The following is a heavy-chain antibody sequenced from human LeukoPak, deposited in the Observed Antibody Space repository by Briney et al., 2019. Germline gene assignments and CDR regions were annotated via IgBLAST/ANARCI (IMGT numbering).Heavy chain of an antibody. Sequence: SVKVSCKASGGTFSSYAISWVPQAPGQGLEWMGRIIPIFGTANYAQKFQGRVTITTDESTSTAYMELSSLRSEDTAVYFCASSSGWNYFDYWGQGTLVTVSS. D-gene: IGHD6-19*01. J-gene: IGHJ4*02. CDR2: IIPIFGTA. CDR3: ASSSGWNYFDY. V-gene: IGHV1-69*05. CDR1: GGTFSSYA.